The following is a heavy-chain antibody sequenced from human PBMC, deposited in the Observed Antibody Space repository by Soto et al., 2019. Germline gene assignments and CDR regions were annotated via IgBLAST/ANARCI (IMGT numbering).Heavy chain of an antibody. J-gene: IGHJ4*02. Sequence: WGSLRLSCASAPFTFTGSAKHWVPLTTGKGLEWVGHITTKANRYATVYAESVKGRCTISRDDSKNTAYLQVNSLKTEDTAVYYCTRHNGDCCEYWGQQARVTVSS. CDR2: ITTKANRYAT. V-gene: IGHV3-73*01. CDR1: PFTFTGSA. CDR3: TRHNGDCCEY. D-gene: IGHD4-17*01.